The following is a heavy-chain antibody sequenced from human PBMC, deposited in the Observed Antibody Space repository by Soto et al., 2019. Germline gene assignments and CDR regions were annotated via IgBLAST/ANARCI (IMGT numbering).Heavy chain of an antibody. D-gene: IGHD4-17*01. CDR3: ARMAINDYGGNLPHYYYYGMDV. V-gene: IGHV1-18*04. Sequence: ASVKVSCKASGYTFTSYGISWVRQAPGQGXEWMGWISAYNGNTNYAQKLQGRVTMTTDTSTSTAYMELRSLRSDDTAVYYCARMAINDYGGNLPHYYYYGMDVWGQGTTVTVS. CDR1: GYTFTSYG. CDR2: ISAYNGNT. J-gene: IGHJ6*02.